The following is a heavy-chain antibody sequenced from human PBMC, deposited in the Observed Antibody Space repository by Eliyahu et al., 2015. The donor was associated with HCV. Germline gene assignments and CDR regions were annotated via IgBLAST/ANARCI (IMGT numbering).Heavy chain of an antibody. CDR3: AREEGQGVLLWFGELLVGRFDY. CDR1: GFXFSSYG. Sequence: QVQLVESGGGVVQPGRSLRLSCAASGFXFSSYGXPGVRQAPGKGLEWVAVIWYDGSNKYYADSVKGRFTISRDNSKNTLYLQMNSLRAEDTAVYYCAREEGQGVLLWFGELLVGRFDYWGQGTLVTVSS. V-gene: IGHV3-33*01. CDR2: IWYDGSNK. J-gene: IGHJ4*02. D-gene: IGHD3-10*01.